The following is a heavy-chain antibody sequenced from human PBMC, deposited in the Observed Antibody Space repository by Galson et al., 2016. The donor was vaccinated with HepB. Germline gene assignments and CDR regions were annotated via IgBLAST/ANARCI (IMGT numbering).Heavy chain of an antibody. D-gene: IGHD2-15*01. CDR2: ISSDGLTT. Sequence: SLRLSCAASGFTFANHWMHWVRQSPGMGLVWVSRISSDGLTTTYADSVKGRFTISRDNSKNTLYLQMNTLRAEDTAVYYCARGTFCSGDSCYSPAFDIWGQGTMVTVSS. CDR3: ARGTFCSGDSCYSPAFDI. J-gene: IGHJ3*02. V-gene: IGHV3-74*03. CDR1: GFTFANHW.